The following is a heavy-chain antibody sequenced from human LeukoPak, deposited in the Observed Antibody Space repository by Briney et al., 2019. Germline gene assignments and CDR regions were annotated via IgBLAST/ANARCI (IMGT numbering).Heavy chain of an antibody. V-gene: IGHV1-69*04. J-gene: IGHJ6*02. CDR3: ARDAHEGGNSYNYGLDV. Sequence: ASVKVSCKASGGTFSSYSVRWVRQAPGQGLEWMGRIIPIIDIANYAQKFQGRVSIELSSLRPEDTAMYYCARDAHEGGNSYNYGLDVWGQGTAATVSS. CDR2: IIPIIDIA. D-gene: IGHD3-16*01. CDR1: GGTFSSYS.